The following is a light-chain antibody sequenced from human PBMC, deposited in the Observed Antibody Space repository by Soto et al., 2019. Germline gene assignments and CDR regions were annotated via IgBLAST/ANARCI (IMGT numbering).Light chain of an antibody. CDR2: DIS. J-gene: IGKJ2*01. Sequence: EIVLTQSPGTLSLSPGERDTLSCRASQSITSSHLAWYQQKPGQAPRLLIYDISRSATGIPDSTSGSASGTDFTLTVSRLEPEDFAVYFCQHYGGSPLYTFGQGTKMEIK. CDR3: QHYGGSPLYT. V-gene: IGKV3-20*01. CDR1: QSITSSH.